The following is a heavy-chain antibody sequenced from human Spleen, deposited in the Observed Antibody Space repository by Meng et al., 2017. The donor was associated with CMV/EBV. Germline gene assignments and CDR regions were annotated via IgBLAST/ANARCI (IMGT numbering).Heavy chain of an antibody. CDR3: AKEGGSGWYYFDY. V-gene: IGHV4-34*01. Sequence: CAFSGGSFSGYSWSLIRQPPGKGLQWIGEITPSGSPNYNPSLKSRVTISVDTSKNQFSLRLTSVTAADTAVYYCAKEGGSGWYYFDYWGQGTLVTVSS. CDR1: GGSFSGYS. D-gene: IGHD6-19*01. J-gene: IGHJ4*02. CDR2: ITPSGSP.